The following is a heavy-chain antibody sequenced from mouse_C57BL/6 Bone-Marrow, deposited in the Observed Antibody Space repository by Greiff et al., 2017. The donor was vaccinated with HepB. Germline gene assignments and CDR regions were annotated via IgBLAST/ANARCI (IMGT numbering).Heavy chain of an antibody. D-gene: IGHD1-1*01. CDR2: IHPNSGST. CDR1: GYTFTSYW. CDR3: ARDYGSRAWFAY. J-gene: IGHJ3*01. V-gene: IGHV1-64*01. Sequence: VQLVESGAELVKPGASVKLSCKASGYTFTSYWMHWVKQRPGQGLEWIGMIHPNSGSTNYNEKFKSKATLTVDKSSSTAYMQLSSLTSEDSAVYYCARDYGSRAWFAYWGQGTLVTVSA.